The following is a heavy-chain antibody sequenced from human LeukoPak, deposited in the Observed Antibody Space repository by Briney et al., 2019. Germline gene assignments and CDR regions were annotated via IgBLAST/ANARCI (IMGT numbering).Heavy chain of an antibody. Sequence: SETLSLTCTVSGGSISSSSYYWNWIRQPPGKGLEWIGYIYFSGSTNYNPSLKSRVTMSVDTSKNQLSLKLSSVTAADTAVYYCAKDTGEPGDQRGYFDYWGQGIQVTVSS. CDR3: AKDTGEPGDQRGYFDY. D-gene: IGHD7-27*01. CDR1: GGSISSSSYY. V-gene: IGHV4-61*01. CDR2: IYFSGST. J-gene: IGHJ4*02.